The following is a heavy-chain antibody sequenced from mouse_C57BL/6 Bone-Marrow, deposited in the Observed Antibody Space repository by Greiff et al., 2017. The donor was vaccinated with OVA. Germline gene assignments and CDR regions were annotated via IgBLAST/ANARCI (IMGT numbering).Heavy chain of an antibody. Sequence: QVQLQQSGAELVRPGASVTLSRKASGYTFTSYWMHWVKQRPGQGLEWIGMIHPNSGSTNYNEKFKSKATLTVDKSSSTAYMQLSSLTSEDSAVYYCANWVFAYWGQGTLVTVSA. CDR2: IHPNSGST. D-gene: IGHD4-1*01. V-gene: IGHV1-64*01. J-gene: IGHJ3*01. CDR3: ANWVFAY. CDR1: GYTFTSYW.